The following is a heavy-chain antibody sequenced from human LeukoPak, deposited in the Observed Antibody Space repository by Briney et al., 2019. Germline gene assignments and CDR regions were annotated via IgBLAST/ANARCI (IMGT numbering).Heavy chain of an antibody. J-gene: IGHJ4*02. CDR3: ARQVTYGYAYGYYFDF. D-gene: IGHD5-18*01. CDR1: GASISTSYYY. V-gene: IGHV4-39*01. CDR2: FHYSGTT. Sequence: PSETLSLTCTVSGASISTSYYYWAWIRQPPGKGLEWIGNFHYSGTTYYNPSLKSRVAISIDTSKNQFFLRLSSVTAADTAVYYCARQVTYGYAYGYYFDFWGQGALVTVSS.